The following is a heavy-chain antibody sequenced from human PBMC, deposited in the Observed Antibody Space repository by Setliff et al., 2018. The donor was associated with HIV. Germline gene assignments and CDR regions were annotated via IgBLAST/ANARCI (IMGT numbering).Heavy chain of an antibody. CDR2: IIPIFGEA. CDR1: GGTFNSFA. Sequence: SVKVSCKASGGTFNSFAINWVRQAPGQGLEWIGKIIPIFGEANYAQKFQGRVTITADESASTAYMELSSLRSEDTAVYYCTRHKVVPAALNWFDPWGQGTLVTVS. V-gene: IGHV1-69*13. J-gene: IGHJ5*02. CDR3: TRHKVVPAALNWFDP. D-gene: IGHD2-2*01.